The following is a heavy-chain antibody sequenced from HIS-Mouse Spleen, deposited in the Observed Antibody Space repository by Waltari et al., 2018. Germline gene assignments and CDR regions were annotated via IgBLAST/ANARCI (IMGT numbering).Heavy chain of an antibody. D-gene: IGHD4-4*01. J-gene: IGHJ4*02. CDR3: ARGHDYSNYFDY. Sequence: QVQLVQSGAEVKNPGASVKVSCKASGYTFTSYDINWVRQATGQGLEWMGWMNPNSGNTGYAQKFQGRVTMTRNTSISTAYMELRSLRSEDTAVYYCARGHDYSNYFDYWGQGTLVTVSS. V-gene: IGHV1-8*01. CDR1: GYTFTSYD. CDR2: MNPNSGNT.